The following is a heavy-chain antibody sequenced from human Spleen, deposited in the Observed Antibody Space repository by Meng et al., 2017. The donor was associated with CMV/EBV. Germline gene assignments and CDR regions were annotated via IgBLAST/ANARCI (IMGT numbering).Heavy chain of an antibody. CDR2: ISWDGGST. D-gene: IGHD6-19*01. CDR1: GFTFDDYA. V-gene: IGHV3-43D*03. J-gene: IGHJ4*02. CDR3: AKDMAVADPEGLDY. Sequence: GSLRLSCAASGFTFDDYAMHWVRQAPGKGLEWVSLISWDGGSTYYADSVKGRFTISRDNSKNSLYLQMNSLRAEDTALYYCAKDMAVADPEGLDYWGQGTLVTVSS.